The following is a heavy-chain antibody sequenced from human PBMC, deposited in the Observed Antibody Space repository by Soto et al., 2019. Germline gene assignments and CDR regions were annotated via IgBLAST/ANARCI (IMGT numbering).Heavy chain of an antibody. CDR2: INHSGST. Sequence: SETLSLTCAVYGGSFSGYYWSWIRQPPGKGLEWIGEINHSGSTNYNPSLKSRVTISVDTSKNQFSLKLSSVTAADTAVYYCARVPGRFGVVTWKHFDYWGQGTLVTVSS. V-gene: IGHV4-34*01. D-gene: IGHD3-3*01. CDR1: GGSFSGYY. CDR3: ARVPGRFGVVTWKHFDY. J-gene: IGHJ4*02.